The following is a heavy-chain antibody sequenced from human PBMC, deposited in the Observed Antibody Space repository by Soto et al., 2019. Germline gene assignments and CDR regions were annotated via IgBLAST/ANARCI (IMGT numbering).Heavy chain of an antibody. CDR1: GGSISTYY. V-gene: IGHV4-4*07. Sequence: QVQLQESGPGLVKPSETLSLTCTVSGGSISTYYLNWIRQPAGKGLEWIGHIYFTGSTNYNPSLKSRVTMSLDTSNNHFSLKLSSVTAADTAVYYCARFKSAAGIDWGQGTLVTVSS. J-gene: IGHJ4*02. CDR3: ARFKSAAGID. D-gene: IGHD6-13*01. CDR2: IYFTGST.